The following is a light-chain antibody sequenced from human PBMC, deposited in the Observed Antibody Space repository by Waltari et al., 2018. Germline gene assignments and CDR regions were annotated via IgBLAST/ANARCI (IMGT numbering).Light chain of an antibody. CDR2: DTS. J-gene: IGKJ1*01. CDR3: QKYGTLPAT. CDR1: QSVSRY. V-gene: IGKV3-20*01. Sequence: EIVLTQSPGTLSLSPGERATLSCRASQSVSRYLAWYQQRPGQPPRLLIYDTSTRATGIPDRFSGSGSETDFSLTLIRLEPEDFAVYYCQKYGTLPATFGQGTKVEI.